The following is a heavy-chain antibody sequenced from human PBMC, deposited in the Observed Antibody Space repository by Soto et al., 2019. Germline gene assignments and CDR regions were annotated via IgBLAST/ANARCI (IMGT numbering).Heavy chain of an antibody. V-gene: IGHV1-2*02. Sequence: ASVKVSCKTSGYTFTDYYTHWVRQAPGQGPEWMGWMNPKSGGAYFAQKFQGRVTLTRDTSIGTAYIEVNSLTSDDTAVYFRTRENIENSDGLYDAFDIWGQGTTVTVAS. CDR1: GYTFTDYY. CDR2: MNPKSGGA. J-gene: IGHJ3*02. CDR3: TRENIENSDGLYDAFDI. D-gene: IGHD5-18*01.